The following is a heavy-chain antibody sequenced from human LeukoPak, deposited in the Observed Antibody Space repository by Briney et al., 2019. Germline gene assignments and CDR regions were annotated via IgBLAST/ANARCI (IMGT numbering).Heavy chain of an antibody. CDR1: GDSVSSNSAA. Sequence: SQTLSLTCAISGDSVSSNSAAWSSIRQSPSRGLEWLGRTYYRSKLYNDYAVSVKSRITINPDTSKNQFSLQLNSVTPEDTAVYYCARDLNYGGNSLEFDYWGQGTLVTVSS. CDR2: TYYRSKLYN. D-gene: IGHD4-23*01. V-gene: IGHV6-1*01. CDR3: ARDLNYGGNSLEFDY. J-gene: IGHJ4*02.